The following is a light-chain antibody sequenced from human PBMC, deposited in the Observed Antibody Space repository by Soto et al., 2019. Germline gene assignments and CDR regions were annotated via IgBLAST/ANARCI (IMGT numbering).Light chain of an antibody. J-gene: IGKJ1*01. CDR1: QGISSY. CDR3: QQVKSYPWT. CDR2: AAS. Sequence: DIQLTQSPSFLSASVGDRVTITCRASQGISSYLAWYQQKSGKAPKLLIYAASTLQSGVPSRFSGSGSGTEFTLTINSLQPEDFASYYCQQVKSYPWTFGQGTKVEIK. V-gene: IGKV1-9*01.